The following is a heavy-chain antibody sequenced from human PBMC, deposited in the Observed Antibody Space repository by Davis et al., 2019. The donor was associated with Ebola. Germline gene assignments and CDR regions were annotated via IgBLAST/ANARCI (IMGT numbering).Heavy chain of an antibody. Sequence: GESLKIPCVASGFTFNRFWMHWVRQAPGKGLVWVSHISGNGINTNYADSVKDRFTISRDNAKNTLYLQMNSLRVEDTAVYYCARGGFYNRDAFDIWGQGTMVTVSS. CDR2: ISGNGINT. J-gene: IGHJ3*02. CDR3: ARGGFYNRDAFDI. V-gene: IGHV3-74*01. D-gene: IGHD5-24*01. CDR1: GFTFNRFW.